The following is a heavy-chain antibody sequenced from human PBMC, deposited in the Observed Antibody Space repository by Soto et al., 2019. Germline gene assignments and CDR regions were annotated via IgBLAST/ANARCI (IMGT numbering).Heavy chain of an antibody. J-gene: IGHJ3*02. V-gene: IGHV3-53*01. Sequence: GGSLRLSCAASGFTVSSNYMSWVRQAPGKGLEWVSVIYSGGSTYYADSVKGRFTISRDNSKNTLYLQMNSLRAEDTAVYYCAREEVWSSSSAFDIWGQGTMVTVSS. CDR3: AREEVWSSSSAFDI. CDR2: IYSGGST. D-gene: IGHD6-6*01. CDR1: GFTVSSNY.